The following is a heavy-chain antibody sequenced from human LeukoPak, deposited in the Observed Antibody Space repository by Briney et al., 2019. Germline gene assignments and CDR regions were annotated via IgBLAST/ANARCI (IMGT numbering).Heavy chain of an antibody. V-gene: IGHV4-59*01. J-gene: IGHJ5*02. CDR1: GGSISSYY. CDR3: ARATGIAAAPTLNWFDP. Sequence: PSETLSLTCTVSGGSISSYYWSRIRQPPGKGLEWIGYIYYSGSTNYNPSLKSRVTISVDTSKNQFSLKLSSVTAADTAVYYCARATGIAAAPTLNWFDPWGQGTLVTVSS. CDR2: IYYSGST. D-gene: IGHD6-13*01.